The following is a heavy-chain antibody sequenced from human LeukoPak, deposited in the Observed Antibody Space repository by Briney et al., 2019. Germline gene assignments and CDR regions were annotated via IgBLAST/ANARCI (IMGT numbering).Heavy chain of an antibody. J-gene: IGHJ6*03. D-gene: IGHD3-3*01. Sequence: ASVKVSCKASGYTFTSYGISWVRQAPGQGLEWMGWISAYNGSTNYAQKLQGRVTMTTDTSTSTAYMELRSLRSDDTAVYYCARDLGYYDFWSGYGWRDYYYYYMDVWGKGTTVTVSS. CDR2: ISAYNGST. V-gene: IGHV1-18*01. CDR3: ARDLGYYDFWSGYGWRDYYYYYMDV. CDR1: GYTFTSYG.